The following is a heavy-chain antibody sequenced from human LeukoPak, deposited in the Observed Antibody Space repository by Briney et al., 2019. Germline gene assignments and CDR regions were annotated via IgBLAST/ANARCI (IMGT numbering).Heavy chain of an antibody. J-gene: IGHJ5*02. Sequence: GGSLRLSCAASGFTFSSYGIHWVRRAPGKGLEWVAFIRYDGSNKYYADSVKGRFTISRDNSKNTLYLQMNSLRAEDTAVYYCAKMAPGIWFGELLGWFDPWGQGTLVTVSS. CDR2: IRYDGSNK. CDR3: AKMAPGIWFGELLGWFDP. V-gene: IGHV3-30*02. CDR1: GFTFSSYG. D-gene: IGHD3-10*01.